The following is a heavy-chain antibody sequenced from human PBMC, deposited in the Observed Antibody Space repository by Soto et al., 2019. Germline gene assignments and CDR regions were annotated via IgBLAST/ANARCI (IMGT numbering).Heavy chain of an antibody. CDR2: IYWDDDK. Sequence: QITLKESGPTLVKPTQTLTVTYTFSGFSLSTSGVDVGWIRLPPGKALEWLALIYWDDDKAYKPSLKSRLTITKGTSRNQVVLTMTNMDPLDTATYYCAHRRPYSNSPEYFFDYWGQGTLVTVSS. D-gene: IGHD6-6*01. CDR3: AHRRPYSNSPEYFFDY. V-gene: IGHV2-5*02. CDR1: GFSLSTSGVD. J-gene: IGHJ4*02.